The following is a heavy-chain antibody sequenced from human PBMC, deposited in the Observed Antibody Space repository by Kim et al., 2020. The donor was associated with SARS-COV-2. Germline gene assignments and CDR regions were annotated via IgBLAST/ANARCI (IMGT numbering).Heavy chain of an antibody. CDR3: ARPAWGSGRGGYYMDV. V-gene: IGHV1-2*06. CDR1: GYTFTGYY. J-gene: IGHJ6*03. D-gene: IGHD6-19*01. Sequence: ASVKVSCKASGYTFTGYYMHWLRQAPGQGLEWMGRINPNSGGTNYAQKFQGRVTMTRDQPLSTAYIELTLLSSEHTAVYYCARPAWGSGRGGYYMDVWGK. CDR2: INPNSGGT.